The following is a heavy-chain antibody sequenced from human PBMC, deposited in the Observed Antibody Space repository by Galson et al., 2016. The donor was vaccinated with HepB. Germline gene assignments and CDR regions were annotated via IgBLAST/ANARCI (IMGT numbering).Heavy chain of an antibody. CDR2: IYPRDSDT. Sequence: QSGAEVKEPGESLKISCKVSTYSFSTYWIGWVRQMPGKGLEWMGSIYPRDSDTIYSPSFQGQVTISLDRSINTAYLQWKSLKASDTAMYFCARRRYNVYDGPRFDSWGQGTLVIVSS. CDR1: TYSFSTYW. V-gene: IGHV5-51*01. CDR3: ARRRYNVYDGPRFDS. J-gene: IGHJ4*02. D-gene: IGHD5/OR15-5a*01.